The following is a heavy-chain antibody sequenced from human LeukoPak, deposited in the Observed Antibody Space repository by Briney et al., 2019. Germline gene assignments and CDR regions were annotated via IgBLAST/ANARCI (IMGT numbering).Heavy chain of an antibody. Sequence: ASVKVSCKASGGTFSSYAISWVRQAPGQGLEWMGRIIPILGIANYAQKFQGRVTITADKSTSTAYMELSSLRSEDTAVYYCASASQYSSGWYYYWGQGTLVTVSS. CDR2: IIPILGIA. V-gene: IGHV1-69*04. CDR3: ASASQYSSGWYYY. J-gene: IGHJ4*02. CDR1: GGTFSSYA. D-gene: IGHD6-19*01.